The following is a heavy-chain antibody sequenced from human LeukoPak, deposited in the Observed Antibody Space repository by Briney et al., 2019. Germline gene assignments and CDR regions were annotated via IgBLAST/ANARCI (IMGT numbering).Heavy chain of an antibody. CDR2: ISGSGGST. V-gene: IGHV3-23*01. CDR3: AKTGGSGSYSNAFDI. J-gene: IGHJ3*02. Sequence: GGSLRLSCAASGFTFSSYGMSWVRQAPGKGLEWVSAISGSGGSTYYAESVKGRFTISRDNSKNTLYLQMNSLRAEDTAVYYCAKTGGSGSYSNAFDIWGQGTLVTVSS. D-gene: IGHD3-10*01. CDR1: GFTFSSYG.